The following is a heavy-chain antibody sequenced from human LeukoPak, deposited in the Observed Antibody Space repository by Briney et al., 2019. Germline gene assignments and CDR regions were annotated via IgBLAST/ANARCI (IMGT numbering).Heavy chain of an antibody. Sequence: GGSLTLSCAASGFPFSSYAMSWVRQAPGEGLEWVSAISSSGGSTYYADCVKGRFTISRDNSKNTLYLQMNSLRAEDTGVYYCAKDGVSYSSSPYGLDYWGQVTLGTVSS. V-gene: IGHV3-23*01. CDR1: GFPFSSYA. D-gene: IGHD6-13*01. CDR3: AKDGVSYSSSPYGLDY. J-gene: IGHJ4*02. CDR2: ISSSGGST.